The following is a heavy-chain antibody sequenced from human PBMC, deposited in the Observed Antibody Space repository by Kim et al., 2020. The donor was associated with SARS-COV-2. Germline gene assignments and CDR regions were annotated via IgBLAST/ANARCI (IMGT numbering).Heavy chain of an antibody. J-gene: IGHJ4*02. CDR1: GGTFSSYA. Sequence: SVKVSCKASGGTFSSYAISWVRQAPGQGLEWMGRIIPILGIANYAQKFQGRVTITADKSTSTAYMELSSLRSEDTAVYYCARDSPGVDTAMVTGDYWGQGTLVTVSS. D-gene: IGHD5-18*01. CDR3: ARDSPGVDTAMVTGDY. V-gene: IGHV1-69*04. CDR2: IIPILGIA.